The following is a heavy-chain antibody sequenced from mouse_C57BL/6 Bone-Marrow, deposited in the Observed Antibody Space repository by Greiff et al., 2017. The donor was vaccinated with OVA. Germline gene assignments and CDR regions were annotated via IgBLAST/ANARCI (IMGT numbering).Heavy chain of an antibody. CDR3: ARYDGYYFYAMDY. D-gene: IGHD2-3*01. CDR1: GYTFTSYW. CDR2: IYPGSGST. Sequence: VQLQQSGAELVKPGASVKMSCKASGYTFTSYWITWVKQRPGQGLEWIGDIYPGSGSTNYNEKFKSKATLTVDTSSSTAYMQLSSLTSEDSAVYYCARYDGYYFYAMDYWGQGTSVTVSS. J-gene: IGHJ4*01. V-gene: IGHV1-55*01.